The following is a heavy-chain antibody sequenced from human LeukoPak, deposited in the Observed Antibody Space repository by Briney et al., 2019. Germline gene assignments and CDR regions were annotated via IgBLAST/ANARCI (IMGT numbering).Heavy chain of an antibody. D-gene: IGHD5-18*01. CDR2: IYHSGST. CDR3: ASAVDTAMAPYYYYGMDV. V-gene: IGHV4-38-2*02. CDR1: GYSISSGYY. J-gene: IGHJ6*02. Sequence: SETLSLTCTVSGYSISSGYYWGWIRQPPGKGLEWIGSIYHSGSTYYNPSLKSRVTISVDTSKNQFSLKLSSVTAADTAVYYCASAVDTAMAPYYYYGMDVWGQGTLVTVSS.